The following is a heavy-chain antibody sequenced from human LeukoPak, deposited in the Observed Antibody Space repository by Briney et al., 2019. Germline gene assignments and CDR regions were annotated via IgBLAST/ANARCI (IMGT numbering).Heavy chain of an antibody. D-gene: IGHD4-11*01. CDR2: IYYSGST. CDR1: GGSISSYY. J-gene: IGHJ3*02. CDR3: ARQTMTNADAFDI. Sequence: SETLSLTCTVSGGSISSYYWSWIRQPPGKGLEWIGYIYYSGSTNYNPSLKSRVTISVDTSKNQFSLKLSSVTAADTAVYYCARQTMTNADAFDIWGQGTMVTVSS. V-gene: IGHV4-59*08.